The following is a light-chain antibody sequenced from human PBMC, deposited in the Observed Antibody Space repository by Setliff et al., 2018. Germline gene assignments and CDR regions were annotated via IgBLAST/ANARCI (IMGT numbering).Light chain of an antibody. CDR1: SNDVWGHNY. CDR2: DVT. J-gene: IGLJ1*01. Sequence: QSVLTQPPSASGSPGQSVTISCTGTSNDVWGHNYVSWYQQHPGKAPQLIIYDVTKRPSGVPDRFSGSKSDNTASLTVSGLQAEDEAEYYCSSYADSNIFLFGSGTKVTVL. CDR3: SSYADSNIFL. V-gene: IGLV2-8*01.